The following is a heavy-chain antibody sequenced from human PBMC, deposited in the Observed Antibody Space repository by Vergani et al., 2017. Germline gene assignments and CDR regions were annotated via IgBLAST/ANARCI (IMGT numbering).Heavy chain of an antibody. Sequence: QVQLQQWGAGLLKPSETLSLTCAVYGGSFSGYYWSWIRQPPGKGLEWIGEINHSGSTNYNPSLKSRVTISVDTSKNQFSLKLSSVTAADTAVYYCARHNQLGIYYFDYWGQGTLVTVSS. J-gene: IGHJ4*02. D-gene: IGHD7-27*01. CDR1: GGSFSGYY. V-gene: IGHV4-34*01. CDR3: ARHNQLGIYYFDY. CDR2: INHSGST.